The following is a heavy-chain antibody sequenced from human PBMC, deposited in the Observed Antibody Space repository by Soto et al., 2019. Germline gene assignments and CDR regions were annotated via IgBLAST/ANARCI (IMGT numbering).Heavy chain of an antibody. V-gene: IGHV3-33*01. CDR2: IWYDGSNK. J-gene: IGHJ4*02. D-gene: IGHD6-19*01. CDR1: GFNFSSYG. CDR3: ARAYISGWFYFDY. Sequence: QVQLVESGGGVVQPGRSLRLSCAASGFNFSSYGMHWVRQAQGKGLEWVAVIWYDGSNKYYVDSVKGRFTLSRDNSKNTLYLQMNSLRAEDTAVYYCARAYISGWFYFDYWGQGTLVTVSS.